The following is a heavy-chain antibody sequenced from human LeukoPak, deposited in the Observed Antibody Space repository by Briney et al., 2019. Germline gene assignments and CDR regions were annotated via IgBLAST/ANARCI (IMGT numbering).Heavy chain of an antibody. CDR3: TTYSSSWYY. Sequence: GGSLRLSCAASGFTFSSYAMSWVRQAPGKGLEWVSTISGSGGRTYYADSVKGRFTISRDNSKNTLYLQMNSLRAEDTAVYYCTTYSSSWYYWGQGTLVTVSS. J-gene: IGHJ4*02. CDR1: GFTFSSYA. V-gene: IGHV3-23*01. D-gene: IGHD6-13*01. CDR2: ISGSGGRT.